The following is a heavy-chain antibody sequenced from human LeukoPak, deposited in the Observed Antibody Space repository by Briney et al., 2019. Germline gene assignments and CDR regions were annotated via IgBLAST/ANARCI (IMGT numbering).Heavy chain of an antibody. J-gene: IGHJ4*02. V-gene: IGHV4-39*01. Sequence: SETLSLTCTVSGGSISSSSYYWGWIRQPPGKGLEWIGSIYYSGSTYYNPSLKSRVTISVDTSKNQFSLKLSSVTAADTAVYYCARQIPNRTYYFDYWGQGTLVTVSS. CDR2: IYYSGST. CDR3: ARQIPNRTYYFDY. D-gene: IGHD1-14*01. CDR1: GGSISSSSYY.